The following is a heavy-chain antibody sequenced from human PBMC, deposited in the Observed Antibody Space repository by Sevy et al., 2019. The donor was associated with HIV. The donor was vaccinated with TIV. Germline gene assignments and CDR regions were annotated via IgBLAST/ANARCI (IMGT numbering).Heavy chain of an antibody. CDR3: AGEGGAGTGPGYSSSWYYPYYYGMDV. CDR2: IWYDGSNK. J-gene: IGHJ6*02. D-gene: IGHD6-13*01. Sequence: GGSLRLSCAASGFTFSSYGMHWVRQAPGKGLEWVAVIWYDGSNKYYADSVKGRFTISRDNSKNTRYLQMNSLRAEDTAGYYCAGEGGAGTGPGYSSSWYYPYYYGMDVWGQGTTVTVSS. CDR1: GFTFSSYG. V-gene: IGHV3-33*01.